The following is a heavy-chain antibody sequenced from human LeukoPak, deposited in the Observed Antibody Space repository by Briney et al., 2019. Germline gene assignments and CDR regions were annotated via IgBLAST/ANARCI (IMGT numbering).Heavy chain of an antibody. D-gene: IGHD3-10*01. CDR1: GFTFSSYG. CDR3: ARGPIWYGSGSTRLYYFDY. J-gene: IGHJ4*02. V-gene: IGHV3-33*01. CDR2: IWYDGSNK. Sequence: QPGGSLRLSCAASGFTFSSYGMHWVRQAPGKGLEWVAVIWYDGSNKYYADSVKGRFTISRDNSKNTLYLQMNSLRAEDTAVYYCARGPIWYGSGSTRLYYFDYWGQGTLVTVSS.